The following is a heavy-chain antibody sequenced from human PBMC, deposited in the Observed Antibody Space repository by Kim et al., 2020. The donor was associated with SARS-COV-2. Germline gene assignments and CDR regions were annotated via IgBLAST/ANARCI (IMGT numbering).Heavy chain of an antibody. CDR1: GGSISSSSYY. CDR2: IYYSGST. J-gene: IGHJ6*02. V-gene: IGHV4-39*07. D-gene: IGHD4-17*01. Sequence: SETLSLTCTVSGGSISSSSYYWGWIRQPPGKGLEWIGSIYYSGSTYYNPSLKSRVTISVDTSKNQFSLKLSSVTAADTAVYYCARKMAMSTVVTPVHYYYGMDVWGQGTTVTVSS. CDR3: ARKMAMSTVVTPVHYYYGMDV.